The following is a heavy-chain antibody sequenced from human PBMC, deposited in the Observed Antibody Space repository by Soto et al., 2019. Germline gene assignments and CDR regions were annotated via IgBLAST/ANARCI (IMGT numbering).Heavy chain of an antibody. J-gene: IGHJ6*03. Sequence: SATLSLTCPFSCLSIISYYWSWIRQSPRQGLEWIGYIYYSGGTNYNPSLKSRVTISVDTSKNQFSLKLSSVTAADTAVYYCARVTVVVVAATPLRPDYYYYMDVWGKGTTVT. V-gene: IGHV4-59*01. CDR2: IYYSGGT. CDR3: ARVTVVVVAATPLRPDYYYYMDV. D-gene: IGHD2-15*01. CDR1: CLSIISYY.